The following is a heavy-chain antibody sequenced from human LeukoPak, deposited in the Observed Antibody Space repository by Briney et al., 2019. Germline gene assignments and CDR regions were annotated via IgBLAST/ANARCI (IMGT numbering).Heavy chain of an antibody. Sequence: ASVKVSCKASGYTFTGYYMHWVRQAPGQGLEWMGWINPNSGGTNYAQKFQGRVTMTRDTSISTAYMELSRLRSDDTAVYYCARVIVVVPAAFFDYWGQGTLVTVSS. D-gene: IGHD2-2*01. CDR2: INPNSGGT. V-gene: IGHV1-2*02. J-gene: IGHJ4*02. CDR1: GYTFTGYY. CDR3: ARVIVVVPAAFFDY.